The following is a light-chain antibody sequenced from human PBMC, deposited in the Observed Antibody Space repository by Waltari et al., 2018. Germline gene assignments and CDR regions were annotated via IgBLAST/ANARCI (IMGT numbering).Light chain of an antibody. V-gene: IGLV2-11*01. CDR3: CADAGSYACV. CDR2: DVS. Sequence: SALPHPRAVSGSPGQSVTISCPGTSSDVGGYSYVSSYQQHPGSPPKQMNYDVSKRPSGVRDRFSGSKAGNTASLAISAPQAEDGADHYCCADAGSYACVLGVGTKLTVV. CDR1: SSDVGGYSY. J-gene: IGLJ3*02.